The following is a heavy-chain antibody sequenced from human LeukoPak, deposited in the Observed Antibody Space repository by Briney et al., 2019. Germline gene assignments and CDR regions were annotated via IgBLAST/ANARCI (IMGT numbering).Heavy chain of an antibody. V-gene: IGHV4-59*01. D-gene: IGHD6-13*01. CDR1: GGSISSYY. Sequence: SETLSLTCTVSGGSISSYYWSWIRQPPGKGLEWIGYIYYSGSTNYNPSLKSRVTISVDTSKNQFSLKLSTVTTADTAIYYCAAYSTSWYYFDYWGQGTLVTVSS. CDR2: IYYSGST. J-gene: IGHJ4*02. CDR3: AAYSTSWYYFDY.